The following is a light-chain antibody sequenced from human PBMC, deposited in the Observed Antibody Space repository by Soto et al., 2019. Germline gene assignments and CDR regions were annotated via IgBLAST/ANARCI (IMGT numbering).Light chain of an antibody. CDR3: SSYTSSSGV. J-gene: IGLJ1*01. CDR2: EVS. V-gene: IGLV2-14*01. CDR1: SSDVGGYNY. Sequence: QSVLTQPASVSGSPGQSITISFTGTSSDVGGYNYVSWYQQHPGKAPKLMIYEVSNRPSGVSNRFSGSKSGNTASLTISGLQAEDEADYYCSSYTSSSGVFGTGTKVT.